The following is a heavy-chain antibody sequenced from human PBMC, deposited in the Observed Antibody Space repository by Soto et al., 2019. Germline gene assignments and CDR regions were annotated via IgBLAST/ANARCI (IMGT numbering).Heavy chain of an antibody. V-gene: IGHV3-21*01. CDR1: GFTFSSYS. D-gene: IGHD2-8*01. CDR3: ARDLFPSFLQYCTNGVCFRRPDAFDI. Sequence: PGGSLRLSCAASGFTFSSYSMNWVRQAPGKGLEWVSSISSSSSYIYYADSVKGRFTISRDNAKNSLYLQMNSLRAEDTAVYYCARDLFPSFLQYCTNGVCFRRPDAFDICGQGTMVTVSS. CDR2: ISSSSSYI. J-gene: IGHJ3*02.